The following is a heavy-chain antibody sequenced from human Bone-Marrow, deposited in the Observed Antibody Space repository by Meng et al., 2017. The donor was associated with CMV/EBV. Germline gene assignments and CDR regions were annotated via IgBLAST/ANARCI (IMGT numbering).Heavy chain of an antibody. CDR2: ISAYNGNT. CDR3: ARGHGDYFDY. V-gene: IGHV1-18*01. CDR1: GDTFTSYG. D-gene: IGHD4-17*01. J-gene: IGHJ4*02. Sequence: VHPGMCGTTPGSSLTVSCKAYGDTFTSYGISWVRQAPGQGLEWMGWISAYNGNTNYAQKLQGRVTMTTDTSTSTAYMELRSLRSDDTAVYYCARGHGDYFDYWGQGTLVTVSS.